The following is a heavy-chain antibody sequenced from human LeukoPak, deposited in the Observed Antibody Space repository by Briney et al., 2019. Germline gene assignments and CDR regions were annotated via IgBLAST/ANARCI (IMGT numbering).Heavy chain of an antibody. CDR3: AREKNYYDSSGYYYAAVEFGY. Sequence: ASVKVSCTASGYTFTSYGISWVRQAPGQGLEWMGWISAYNGNTNYAQKLQGRVTMTTDTSTSTAYMELRSLRSDDTAVYYCAREKNYYDSSGYYYAAVEFGYWGQGTLVTVS. CDR1: GYTFTSYG. V-gene: IGHV1-18*01. D-gene: IGHD3-22*01. J-gene: IGHJ4*02. CDR2: ISAYNGNT.